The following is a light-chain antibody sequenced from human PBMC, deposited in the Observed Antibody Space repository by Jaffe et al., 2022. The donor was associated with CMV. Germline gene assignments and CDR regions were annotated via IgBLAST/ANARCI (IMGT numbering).Light chain of an antibody. Sequence: DIQMTQSPSTLSASVGDRVTITCRASQNVKSWLAWYQQKPGKAPELLIQQASLLESGVPSRFSGSGSGTSFTLTISSLQPDDSATYYCQQYDISTTFGQGTKVEI. CDR2: QAS. CDR1: QNVKSW. CDR3: QQYDISTT. J-gene: IGKJ1*01. V-gene: IGKV1-5*03.